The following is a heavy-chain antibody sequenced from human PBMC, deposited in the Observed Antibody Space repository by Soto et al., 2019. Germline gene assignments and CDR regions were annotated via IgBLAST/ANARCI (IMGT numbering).Heavy chain of an antibody. CDR1: GCSINTFY. V-gene: IGHV4-4*07. Sequence: SETLSLTSPVSGCSINTFYWSWVRQPAGKGLEWIGRIFSSGSTSFNPSLESRVAMSVDTSKNHFSLNLSSVTAADMAVYYCAREGSYSAYNFAHGIQLWSFDFWGQGALVTVSS. CDR2: IFSSGST. CDR3: AREGSYSAYNFAHGIQLWSFDF. J-gene: IGHJ4*02. D-gene: IGHD5-12*01.